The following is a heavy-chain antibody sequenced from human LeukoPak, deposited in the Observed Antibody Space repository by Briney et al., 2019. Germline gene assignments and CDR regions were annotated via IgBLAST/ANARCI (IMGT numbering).Heavy chain of an antibody. CDR3: ARDVQGQRLKDY. V-gene: IGHV1-2*02. J-gene: IGHJ4*02. CDR1: GYTFTGYY. D-gene: IGHD6-25*01. Sequence: ASVTVSCTASGYTFTGYYMHWVRQAPGQGLEWMGWINPNSGGTNYAQKFKGRVTMTRDTSISTAYMELSRLGSDDTAVYYCARDVQGQRLKDYWGQGTLVTVSS. CDR2: INPNSGGT.